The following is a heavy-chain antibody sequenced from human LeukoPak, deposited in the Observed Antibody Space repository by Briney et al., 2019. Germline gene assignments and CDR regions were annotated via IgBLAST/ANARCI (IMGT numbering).Heavy chain of an antibody. CDR3: AKDGLRYFDWLLSSYLDY. CDR2: IKHSGST. V-gene: IGHV4-34*01. Sequence: PSETLSLTCAVYGGSFSGYYWSWIRQPPGKGLEWIGEIKHSGSTNYNPSLKSRVTISVDTSKNQFSLKLSSVTAADTAVYYCAKDGLRYFDWLLSSYLDYWGQGTLVTVSS. J-gene: IGHJ4*02. CDR1: GGSFSGYY. D-gene: IGHD3-9*01.